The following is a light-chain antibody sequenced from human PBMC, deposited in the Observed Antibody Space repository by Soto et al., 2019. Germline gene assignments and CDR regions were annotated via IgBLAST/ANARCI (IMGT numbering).Light chain of an antibody. Sequence: DIQLTQSPSSQSASVGDRVTITCRTSQSIDIYLNWYQQRPGKAPNLLIYAGSNLQSGVPSRFSGSGSGADFTLTINSLQPEDFATYYCRQSYSDPTFGQGTKLEIK. V-gene: IGKV1-39*01. CDR2: AGS. CDR1: QSIDIY. CDR3: RQSYSDPT. J-gene: IGKJ2*01.